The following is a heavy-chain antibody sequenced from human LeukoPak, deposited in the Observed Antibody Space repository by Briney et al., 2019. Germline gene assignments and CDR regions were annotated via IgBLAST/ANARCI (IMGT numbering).Heavy chain of an antibody. Sequence: SETLSLTCTVSGGSISSYYWSWIRQPPGKGLEWIGYIYYSGSTYYNPSLKSRVTISVDTSKNQFSLKLSSVTAADTAVYYCARQVPEYYYDSSGYSGPLGYFDYWGQGTLVTVSS. D-gene: IGHD3-22*01. J-gene: IGHJ4*02. V-gene: IGHV4-59*08. CDR3: ARQVPEYYYDSSGYSGPLGYFDY. CDR1: GGSISSYY. CDR2: IYYSGST.